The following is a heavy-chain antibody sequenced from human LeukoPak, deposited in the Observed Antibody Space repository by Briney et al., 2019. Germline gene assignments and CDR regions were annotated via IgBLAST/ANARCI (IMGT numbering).Heavy chain of an antibody. J-gene: IGHJ3*02. CDR2: ISSNGGST. CDR3: ARRGAATYAFDI. V-gene: IGHV3-64*01. CDR1: GFTFSSYV. D-gene: IGHD2-15*01. Sequence: PGGSLRLSCAASGFTFSSYVMYWVRQAPGKGLEYVSAISSNGGSTYYANSVKDRFTISRDNSKNTLYLQVGSLRAEDMAVYYCARRGAATYAFDIWGQGTMVTVSS.